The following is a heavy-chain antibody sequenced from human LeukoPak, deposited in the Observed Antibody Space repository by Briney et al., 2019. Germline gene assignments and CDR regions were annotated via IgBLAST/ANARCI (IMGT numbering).Heavy chain of an antibody. CDR1: GYTLTELS. Sequence: ASVKVSCKVSGYTLTELSMHWVRQAPGKGLEWMGGFDPEDGETIYAQKFQGRVTMTEDTSTDTAYMELSSLRSEDTAVYYCATRFLGPPWFGAADHWGQGTLVTVSS. V-gene: IGHV1-24*01. J-gene: IGHJ4*02. CDR2: FDPEDGET. D-gene: IGHD3-10*01. CDR3: ATRFLGPPWFGAADH.